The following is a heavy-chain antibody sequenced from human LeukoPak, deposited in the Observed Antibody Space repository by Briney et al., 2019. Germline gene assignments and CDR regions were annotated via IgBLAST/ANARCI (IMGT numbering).Heavy chain of an antibody. D-gene: IGHD1-20*01. J-gene: IGHJ4*02. CDR1: GFTFSSYS. CDR2: ISSSSTYI. Sequence: GGSLRLSCAASGFTFSSYSMNWVRQAPGKGLEWVSYISSSSTYIYYADPVKGRFTISRDNSKNTLYLQMNSLRAEDTAVYYCAKDRTRGIFDYWGQGTLVTVSS. V-gene: IGHV3-21*01. CDR3: AKDRTRGIFDY.